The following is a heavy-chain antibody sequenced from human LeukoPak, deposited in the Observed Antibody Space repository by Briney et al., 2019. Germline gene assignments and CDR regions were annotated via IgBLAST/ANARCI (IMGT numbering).Heavy chain of an antibody. J-gene: IGHJ4*02. V-gene: IGHV4-39*01. CDR2: IYYSGST. CDR3: ARQLFWSGYSFDY. D-gene: IGHD3-3*01. CDR1: GGSISSSSYY. Sequence: SETLSLTCTVSGGSISSSSYYWGWIRQPPGKGLEWIGSIYYSGSTYYNPSLKSRVTISVDTSKNQFSLKLSSVTAADTAVYYCARQLFWSGYSFDYWGRGTLVPVSS.